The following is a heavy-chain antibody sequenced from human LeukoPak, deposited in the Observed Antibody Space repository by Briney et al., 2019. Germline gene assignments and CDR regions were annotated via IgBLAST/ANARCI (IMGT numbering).Heavy chain of an antibody. CDR3: ARDHGDGYFDY. D-gene: IGHD5-24*01. CDR1: GGSISSSSYY. V-gene: IGHV4-39*07. J-gene: IGHJ4*02. CDR2: IYYSGST. Sequence: SETLSLTCTVSGGSISSSSYYWGWIRQPPGKGLEWIGSIYYSGSTYYNPSLKSRVTISVDTSKNQFSLKLSSVTAADTAVYYCARDHGDGYFDYWGQGTLVTVSS.